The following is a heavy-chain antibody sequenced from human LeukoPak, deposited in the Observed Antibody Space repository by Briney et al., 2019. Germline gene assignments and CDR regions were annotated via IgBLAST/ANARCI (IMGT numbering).Heavy chain of an antibody. CDR2: IYYSGSS. CDR3: ARVCGGDCYPLGFDP. D-gene: IGHD2-21*02. J-gene: IGHJ5*02. Sequence: SETLSLTCTVSGGSISSYYWSWIRQPPGKGLEWIGYIYYSGSSNYNPSLKSRVTISVDTSKNQFSLKLSSVTAADTAVYYCARVCGGDCYPLGFDPWGQGTLVAVS. V-gene: IGHV4-59*01. CDR1: GGSISSYY.